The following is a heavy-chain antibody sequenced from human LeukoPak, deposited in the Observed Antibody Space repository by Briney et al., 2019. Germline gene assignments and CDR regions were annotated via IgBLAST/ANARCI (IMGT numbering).Heavy chain of an antibody. Sequence: SETLSLTCAVHGGSFSGYYWSWIRQPPGKGLEWIGEINHSGSTNYNPSLKSRVTISVDTSKNQFSLKLSSVTAADTAVYYCARGRHDILTGPPALLPGRNNWFDPWGQGTLVTVSS. CDR2: INHSGST. CDR3: ARGRHDILTGPPALLPGRNNWFDP. J-gene: IGHJ5*02. D-gene: IGHD3-9*01. CDR1: GGSFSGYY. V-gene: IGHV4-34*01.